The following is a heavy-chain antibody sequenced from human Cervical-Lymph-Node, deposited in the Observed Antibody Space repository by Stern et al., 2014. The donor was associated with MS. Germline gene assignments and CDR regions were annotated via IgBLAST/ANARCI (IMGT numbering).Heavy chain of an antibody. CDR2: IYYSGST. CDR1: GGSISSGGYY. V-gene: IGHV4-31*03. CDR3: AATMIVAPRDWFDP. Sequence: QVQLQESGPGLVKPSQTLSLTCTVSGGSISSGGYYWSWIRQHPGKGLEWIGYIYYSGSTYYNPSLKSRVTISVDTSKNQFSLKLSSVTAADTAVYYCAATMIVAPRDWFDPWGQGTLVTVSS. J-gene: IGHJ5*02. D-gene: IGHD3-22*01.